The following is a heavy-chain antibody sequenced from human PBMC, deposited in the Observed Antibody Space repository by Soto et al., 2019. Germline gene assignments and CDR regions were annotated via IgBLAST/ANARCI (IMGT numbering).Heavy chain of an antibody. J-gene: IGHJ4*02. CDR3: ARDRCSGGSCYSSFDY. D-gene: IGHD2-15*01. CDR1: GGTFSSYA. Sequence: QVQLVQSGAEVKKPGSSVKVSCKASGGTFSSYAISWLRQAPGQGLEWMGGIIPIFGTANYAQKFQGRVTITADESTSTAYMELSSLRSEDTAVYYCARDRCSGGSCYSSFDYWGQGTLVTVSS. CDR2: IIPIFGTA. V-gene: IGHV1-69*01.